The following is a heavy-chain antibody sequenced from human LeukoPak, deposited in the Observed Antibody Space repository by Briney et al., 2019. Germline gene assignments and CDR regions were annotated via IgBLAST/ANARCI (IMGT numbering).Heavy chain of an antibody. V-gene: IGHV3-30-3*01. CDR1: GFTFSSYA. Sequence: GGSLRLSCAASGFTFSSYATHWVRQAPGKGLEWVAVISYDGSNKYYADSVKCRFTISRDNSKNTLYLQMNSLRAEDTAVYYCARGRSPKQLWGLFDYWGQGTLVTVSS. CDR3: ARGRSPKQLWGLFDY. J-gene: IGHJ4*02. CDR2: ISYDGSNK. D-gene: IGHD5-18*01.